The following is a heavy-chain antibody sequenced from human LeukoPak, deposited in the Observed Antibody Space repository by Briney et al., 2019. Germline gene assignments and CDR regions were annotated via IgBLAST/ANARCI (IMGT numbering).Heavy chain of an antibody. J-gene: IGHJ5*02. CDR1: GFTFSGYW. CDR3: ARDMGPYGGSPGAS. D-gene: IGHD4-23*01. V-gene: IGHV3-74*01. Sequence: GGSLRLSCAASGFTFSGYWMHWVRQAPGKGLVWVSRVATGGTGPSYADSVKGRFTISRDNAKSTLYLQMNSLSAEDTAVYFCARDMGPYGGSPGASWGQGTLVTVSS. CDR2: VATGGTGP.